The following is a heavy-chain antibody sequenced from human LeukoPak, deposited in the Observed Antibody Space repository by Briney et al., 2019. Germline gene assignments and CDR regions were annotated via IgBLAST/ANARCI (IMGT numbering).Heavy chain of an antibody. D-gene: IGHD3-9*01. CDR1: GGSISSYY. Sequence: SETLSLTCTVSGGSISSYYWSWIRQPPGKGLEWIGYIYYSGSTNYNPSLKSRVTISVDTSKNQFSLKLSSVTAADTAVYYCARLNQYYDILTGARLYYYGMDVWGQGTTVTVSS. J-gene: IGHJ6*02. CDR3: ARLNQYYDILTGARLYYYGMDV. V-gene: IGHV4-59*08. CDR2: IYYSGST.